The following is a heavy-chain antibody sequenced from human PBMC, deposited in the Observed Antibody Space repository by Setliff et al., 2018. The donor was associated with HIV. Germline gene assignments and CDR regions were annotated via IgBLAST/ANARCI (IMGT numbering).Heavy chain of an antibody. J-gene: IGHJ3*02. V-gene: IGHV1-3*04. Sequence: ASVKVSCKASGYIFTMYTMYWVRQAPGQRLEWMGRINTVNGNTKYPQNFQGRVTITRDTSANTAYMELRSLRSDDTAVYYCARGYYNFWSGYYDSRFPNPIDAFDIWGQGTMVT. D-gene: IGHD3-3*01. CDR3: ARGYYNFWSGYYDSRFPNPIDAFDI. CDR1: GYIFTMYT. CDR2: INTVNGNT.